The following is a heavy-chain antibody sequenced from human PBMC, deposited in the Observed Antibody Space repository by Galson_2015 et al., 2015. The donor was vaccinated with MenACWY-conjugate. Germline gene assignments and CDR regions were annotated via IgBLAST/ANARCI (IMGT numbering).Heavy chain of an antibody. CDR2: IHGSVHRDT. J-gene: IGHJ4*02. CDR1: GFTFYTYT. Sequence: SLRLSCAASGFTFYTYTMGWVRQSPGKGLEWVAGIHGSVHRDTFYADSVKGRFTISRDESNNLVYLQMTSLRVEDTAVYYCAKDRHPDGVWDFDYWGQGILVTVSS. CDR3: AKDRHPDGVWDFDY. D-gene: IGHD4-17*01. V-gene: IGHV3-23*01.